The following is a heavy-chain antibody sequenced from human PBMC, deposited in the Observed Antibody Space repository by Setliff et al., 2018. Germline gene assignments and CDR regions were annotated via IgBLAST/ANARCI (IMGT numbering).Heavy chain of an antibody. J-gene: IGHJ1*01. CDR2: IYPGDSET. CDR3: ASLQAAQYFQY. CDR1: GYSSTSNW. Sequence: PGESLKISCVGSGYSSTSNWIAWVRQMPGKGLDWMGIIYPGDSETRYSPSFQGRVTISVDKSISTAYLQWGSLRASDSAIYYCASLQAAQYFQYWGQGTLVTVSS. V-gene: IGHV5-51*01.